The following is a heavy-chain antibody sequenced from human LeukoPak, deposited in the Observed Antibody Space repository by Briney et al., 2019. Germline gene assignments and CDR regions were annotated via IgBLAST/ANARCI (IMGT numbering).Heavy chain of an antibody. CDR2: ISSSSSYI. CDR3: ARERIQLWLIEHAFDI. V-gene: IGHV3-21*01. D-gene: IGHD5-18*01. J-gene: IGHJ3*02. CDR1: GFTFSSYS. Sequence: GGSLRLSCAASGFTFSSYSMNWVRQAPGKGLEWVSSISSSSSYIYYADSVKGRFTISRDNAKNPLYLQMNSLRAEDTAVYYCARERIQLWLIEHAFDIWGQGTMVTVSS.